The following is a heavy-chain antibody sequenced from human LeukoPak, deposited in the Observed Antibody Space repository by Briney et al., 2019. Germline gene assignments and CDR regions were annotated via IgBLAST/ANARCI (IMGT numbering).Heavy chain of an antibody. Sequence: SETLSLTCAVSGYSISSGYYWGWIRQPPGKGLEWIGSIYHSGSTYYNPSLKSRVTISVDTSKNQFSLKLSSVTAADTAVYYCATIIAAAGTFDYWGQGTLVTVSS. V-gene: IGHV4-38-2*01. CDR3: ATIIAAAGTFDY. CDR2: IYHSGST. CDR1: GYSISSGYY. D-gene: IGHD6-13*01. J-gene: IGHJ4*02.